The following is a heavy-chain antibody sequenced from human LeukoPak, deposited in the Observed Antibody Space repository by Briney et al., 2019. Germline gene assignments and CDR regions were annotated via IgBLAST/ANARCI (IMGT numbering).Heavy chain of an antibody. Sequence: PSETLSLTCTVSGYSISSGYYWGWIRQPPGKGLEWIGSIYHSGSTYYNPSLKSRVTISVDTSKNQFSLKLSSVTAADTAVYYCARDWEAPDYWGQGTLVTVSS. CDR1: GYSISSGYY. J-gene: IGHJ4*02. D-gene: IGHD1-26*01. V-gene: IGHV4-38-2*02. CDR2: IYHSGST. CDR3: ARDWEAPDY.